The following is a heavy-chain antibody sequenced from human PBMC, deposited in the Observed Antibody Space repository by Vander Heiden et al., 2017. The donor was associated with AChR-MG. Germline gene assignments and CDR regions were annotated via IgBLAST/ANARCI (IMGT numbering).Heavy chain of an antibody. CDR2: ISGSGGST. CDR3: AKDLRGIVVVVAATL. J-gene: IGHJ4*02. Sequence: EVQLLQSGGGLVQPGGSLRLSCAVPAFTFRSYAMSWVRQAPGKGLEWVSAISGSGGSTYYADALKGRFTISRDNSKNTLYLQMNSLRDEDTAVYYCAKDLRGIVVVVAATLGGQGNLVTVSS. CDR1: AFTFRSYA. D-gene: IGHD2-15*01. V-gene: IGHV3-23*01.